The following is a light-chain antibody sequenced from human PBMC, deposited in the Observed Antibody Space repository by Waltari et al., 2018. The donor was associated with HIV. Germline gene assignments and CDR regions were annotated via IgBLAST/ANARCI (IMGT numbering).Light chain of an antibody. Sequence: IVLTQSPATLSLSPGQRATLSCRASQSVSSYLAWYQQKPGQAPRLLIYDASNRATGIPARFSGSGSGTDFTLTISSLEPEDFAVYYCQQRTNSRTFGQGTKVEIK. CDR3: QQRTNSRT. V-gene: IGKV3-11*01. CDR1: QSVSSY. J-gene: IGKJ1*01. CDR2: DAS.